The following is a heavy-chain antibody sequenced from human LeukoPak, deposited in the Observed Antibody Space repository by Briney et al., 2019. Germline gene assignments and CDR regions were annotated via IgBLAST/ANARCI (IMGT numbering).Heavy chain of an antibody. J-gene: IGHJ4*02. D-gene: IGHD2-8*01. CDR1: GYTCTSYH. CDR3: ARDYVDDIPMIKDY. V-gene: IGHV1-46*01. Sequence: ASVKVSCKASGYTCTSYHMHWVRQAPGQGLEWMGLINLSGGSTTYAQRFQGRVTLTRDTSTSTVYMELSSLRSEDTAVYYCARDYVDDIPMIKDYWGQGTLVTVSS. CDR2: INLSGGST.